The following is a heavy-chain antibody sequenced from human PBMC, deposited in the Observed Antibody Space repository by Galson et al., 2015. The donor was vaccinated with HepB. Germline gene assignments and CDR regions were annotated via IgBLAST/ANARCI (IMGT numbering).Heavy chain of an antibody. V-gene: IGHV3-53*01. Sequence: SLRLSCAASGFSVSNYYMSWVRQAPGKGLEWVSAIHRGGSTYYAESVKGRFTISRDNSKNTAYVQMNSLRGEDTAVYYCARGPGGQWFDNWGQGTLVTVSS. CDR2: IHRGGST. CDR3: ARGPGGQWFDN. CDR1: GFSVSNYY. D-gene: IGHD6-19*01. J-gene: IGHJ4*02.